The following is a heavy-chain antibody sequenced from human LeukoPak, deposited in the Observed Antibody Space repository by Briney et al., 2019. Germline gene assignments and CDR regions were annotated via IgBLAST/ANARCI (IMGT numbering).Heavy chain of an antibody. CDR2: IYHSGST. D-gene: IGHD2-8*01. CDR1: GGSISSGGYS. CDR3: ATIKGPDY. V-gene: IGHV4-30-2*01. J-gene: IGHJ4*02. Sequence: PSQTLSLTCAVSGGSISSGGYSWSWIRQPPGKGLEWIGYIYHSGSTYYNPSLKSRVTISVDTSKNQFSLKLSSVTAADTAVYYCATIKGPDYWGQGTLVTVSS.